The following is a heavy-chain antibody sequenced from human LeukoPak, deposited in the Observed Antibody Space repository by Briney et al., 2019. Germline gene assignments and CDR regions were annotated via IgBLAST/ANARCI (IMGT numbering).Heavy chain of an antibody. J-gene: IGHJ4*02. D-gene: IGHD2-15*01. V-gene: IGHV4-31*03. CDR3: ASYCSGGGCYNPSFDY. Sequence: PSETLSLTCTVSGGSISSGGYYWSWIRQHPGKGLEWIGYIYYSGSTYYNPSLKSRVTISVDTSKNQFSLRLSSVTAADTAVYYCASYCSGGGCYNPSFDYWGQGTLVTVSS. CDR1: GGSISSGGYY. CDR2: IYYSGST.